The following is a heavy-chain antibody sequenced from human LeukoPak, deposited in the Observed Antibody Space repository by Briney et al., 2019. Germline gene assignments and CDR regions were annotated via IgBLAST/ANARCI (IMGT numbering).Heavy chain of an antibody. CDR3: ARFITIPGVAFDI. D-gene: IGHD3-10*01. Sequence: SETLSLTCTVSGGSMSSSTYYWSWIRQPAGKGLEWIGRIYTSGNTHYNPSLKSRVTMSVDTSQNQFSLNLSSVTAADTAVYYCARFITIPGVAFDIWGQGTMVTVSS. J-gene: IGHJ3*02. V-gene: IGHV4-61*02. CDR1: GGSMSSSTYY. CDR2: IYTSGNT.